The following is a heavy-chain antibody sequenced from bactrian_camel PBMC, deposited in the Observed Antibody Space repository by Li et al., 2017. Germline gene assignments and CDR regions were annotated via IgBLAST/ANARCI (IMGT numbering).Heavy chain of an antibody. J-gene: IGHJ4*01. V-gene: IGHV3S1*01. CDR1: TYDCCC. CDR2: IYNGGVST. D-gene: IGHD3*01. Sequence: QVQLVESGGGSVQAGGSLKLSCVITYDCCCVGWLRQYPGKDREGVAFIYNGGVSTYYDDSVKGRFTISHDSAKKTLYLQMNSLKPEDTAMYYCAADRTCASLKSGTIDSRSQGTQVTVS.